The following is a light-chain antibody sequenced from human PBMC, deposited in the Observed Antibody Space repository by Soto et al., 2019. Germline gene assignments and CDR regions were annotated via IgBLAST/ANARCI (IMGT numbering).Light chain of an antibody. J-gene: IGKJ1*01. V-gene: IGKV1-5*03. CDR2: KAS. CDR3: QEYNSYSWT. Sequence: DIQMTQSPSTLSASVGDRVTITCRASQSISSWLAWYQQKPGKAPKLLIYKASSLESGVPPRFSGSGSGTEFTLTTTSLQPDDFPTDYGQEYNSYSWTFGNGTKVYIK. CDR1: QSISSW.